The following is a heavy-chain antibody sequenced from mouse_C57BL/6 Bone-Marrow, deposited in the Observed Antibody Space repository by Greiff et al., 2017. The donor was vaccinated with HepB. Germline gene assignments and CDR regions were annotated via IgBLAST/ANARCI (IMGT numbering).Heavy chain of an antibody. V-gene: IGHV1-50*01. D-gene: IGHD1-1*01. CDR1: GYTFTSYW. J-gene: IGHJ4*01. Sequence: VQLQQPGAELVKPGASVKLSCKASGYTFTSYWMQWVKQRPGQGLEWIGEIDPSDSYTNYNQKFKGKATLTVDTSSSTAYMQLSSLTSEDSAVYYCARSNYYGSSYNYAMDYWGQGTSVTVSS. CDR3: ARSNYYGSSYNYAMDY. CDR2: IDPSDSYT.